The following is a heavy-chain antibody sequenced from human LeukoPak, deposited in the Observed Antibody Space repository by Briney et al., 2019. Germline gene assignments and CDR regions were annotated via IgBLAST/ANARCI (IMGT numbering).Heavy chain of an antibody. CDR2: IRRKSNNYAT. CDR3: TRHIGDYYDSTGYYRFNWFDP. CDR1: GFTFSGSA. D-gene: IGHD3-22*01. J-gene: IGHJ5*02. Sequence: PGGSLRLSCAASGFTFSGSAMHWVRQASGKGLEWVGRIRRKSNNYATTYAASVKGRFTISRDDSKNTAYLQMNSLKIEDTAVYYCTRHIGDYYDSTGYYRFNWFDPWGQGTLVTVSS. V-gene: IGHV3-73*01.